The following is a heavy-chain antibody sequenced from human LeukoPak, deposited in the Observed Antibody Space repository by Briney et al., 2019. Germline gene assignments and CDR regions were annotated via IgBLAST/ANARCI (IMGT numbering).Heavy chain of an antibody. CDR1: GLTFSSHG. CDR2: IWYDGSKT. CDR3: ARLYGDYIDH. D-gene: IGHD4-17*01. V-gene: IGHV3-33*01. Sequence: PGGSLRLSCAASGLTFSSHGMHWVRQAPGEGLEWVALIWYDGSKTYYVDSVKGRFTISRDNSKNTLYLQMNSLRAEDTAVYYCARLYGDYIDHWGQGTLVTVSP. J-gene: IGHJ4*02.